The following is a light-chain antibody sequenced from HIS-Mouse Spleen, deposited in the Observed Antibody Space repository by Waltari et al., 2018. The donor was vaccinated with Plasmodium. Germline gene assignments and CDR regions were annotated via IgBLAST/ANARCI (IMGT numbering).Light chain of an antibody. CDR1: ALPKKY. CDR3: YSTESSGNHRV. V-gene: IGLV3-10*01. J-gene: IGLJ3*02. CDR2: EDS. Sequence: SYELTQPPSVSVSPGQTARITYSGDALPKKYAYWYQQKSSQAPGRVIYEDSKRPSGILSRFSGSSSGNMANLTISGAQVEDEAYYYCYSTESSGNHRVFGGGTKLTVL.